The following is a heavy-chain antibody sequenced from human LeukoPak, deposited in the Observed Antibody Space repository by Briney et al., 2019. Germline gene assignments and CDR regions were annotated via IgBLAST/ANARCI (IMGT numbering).Heavy chain of an antibody. J-gene: IGHJ3*01. D-gene: IGHD3-22*01. CDR1: GDSISNYY. V-gene: IGHV4-59*01. Sequence: SETLSLTCTVSGDSISNYYWSWIRQPPGKGLEWIGYIYYSGSTKYNPYLKSRVTISIDTSKNQFSLKLSSVTAADTALYYCARGTGAYYYLWGQGTMVTVSS. CDR2: IYYSGST. CDR3: ARGTGAYYYL.